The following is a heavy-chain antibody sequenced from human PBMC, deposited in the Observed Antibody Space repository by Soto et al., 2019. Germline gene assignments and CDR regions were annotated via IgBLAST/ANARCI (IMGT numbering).Heavy chain of an antibody. CDR3: GGHITVTSPFGY. J-gene: IGHJ4*02. V-gene: IGHV4-31*03. CDR1: GGSITSGGYY. CDR2: INYSGST. D-gene: IGHD4-17*01. Sequence: SETLSLTCTVSGGSITSGGYYWSWIRQHPGTGLEWIGYINYSGSTYYNPSLKSRVTISADTSKNHFSLKLNSVTAADTAVYYCGGHITVTSPFGYWGRGTRVTVAS.